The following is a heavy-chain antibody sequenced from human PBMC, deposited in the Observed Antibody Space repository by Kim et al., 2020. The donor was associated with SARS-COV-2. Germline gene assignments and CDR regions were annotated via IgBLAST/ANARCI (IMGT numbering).Heavy chain of an antibody. V-gene: IGHV3-30*18. D-gene: IGHD2-2*01. CDR2: ISYDGSNK. Sequence: GGSLRLSCAASGFTFSSYGMHWVRQAPGKGLEWVAVISYDGSNKYYADSVKGRFTISRDNSKNTLYLQMNSLRAEDTAVYYCAKDFFGYCSSTSCYSFDYWGQGTLVTVSS. CDR1: GFTFSSYG. CDR3: AKDFFGYCSSTSCYSFDY. J-gene: IGHJ4*02.